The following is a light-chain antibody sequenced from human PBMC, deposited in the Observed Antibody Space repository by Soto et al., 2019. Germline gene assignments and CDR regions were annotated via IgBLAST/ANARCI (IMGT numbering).Light chain of an antibody. CDR3: QQYHHWPPIT. CDR1: QSVDSN. J-gene: IGKJ5*01. CDR2: RAS. Sequence: IVMTQPLATLSVSAGERATLSCRASQSVDSNLVWYQQKPGQSPRLLIFRASTRASGIPARFSGSGSGTEFTLTISSLQSEDFAVYYCQQYHHWPPITFGQGTRLEIK. V-gene: IGKV3-15*01.